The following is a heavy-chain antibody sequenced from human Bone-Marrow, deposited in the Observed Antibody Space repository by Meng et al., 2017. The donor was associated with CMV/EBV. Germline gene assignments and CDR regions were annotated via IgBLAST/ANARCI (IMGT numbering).Heavy chain of an antibody. CDR3: TRDGDFWSGYLLAGMDV. J-gene: IGHJ6*02. V-gene: IGHV3-49*04. CDR1: GFTFGDYA. CDR2: IRSKAYGGTT. D-gene: IGHD3-3*01. Sequence: GGSLRLSCTASGFTFGDYAMSWVRQAPGKGLEWVGFIRSKAYGGTTEYAASVKGRFTISRDDSKSIAYLQMNSLKTEDTAMYYCTRDGDFWSGYLLAGMDVWGQGTTVTVSS.